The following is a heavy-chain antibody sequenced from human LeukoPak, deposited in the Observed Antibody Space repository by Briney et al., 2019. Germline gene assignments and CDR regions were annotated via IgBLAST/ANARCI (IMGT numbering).Heavy chain of an antibody. CDR1: GYTFTSYA. Sequence: ASVTVSCTASGYTFTSYAMNWVRQAPGQGLEWMGWINTNTGNPTYAQGFTGRFVFSLDTSVSTAYLQICSLKAEDTAVYYCARESRGPRPVPDYWGQGTLVTVSS. D-gene: IGHD1-26*01. V-gene: IGHV7-4-1*01. CDR3: ARESRGPRPVPDY. CDR2: INTNTGNP. J-gene: IGHJ4*02.